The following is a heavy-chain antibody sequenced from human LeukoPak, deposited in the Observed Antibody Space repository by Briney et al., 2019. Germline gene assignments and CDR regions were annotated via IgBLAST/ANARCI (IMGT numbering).Heavy chain of an antibody. CDR2: MNPNSGNT. V-gene: IGHV1-8*03. CDR1: GYTFTTYD. Sequence: ASVKVSCKASGYTFTTYDINWVRQATGQGLEWMGWMNPNSGNTGYVQKFHGRVTFTSDTSKSTAYMELRSLGSDDTAVYYCARDVGSGDGHNLDSWGHGTLVIVSS. J-gene: IGHJ5*01. D-gene: IGHD5-24*01. CDR3: ARDVGSGDGHNLDS.